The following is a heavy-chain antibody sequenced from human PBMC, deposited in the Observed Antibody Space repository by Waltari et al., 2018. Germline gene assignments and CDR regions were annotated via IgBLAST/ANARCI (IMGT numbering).Heavy chain of an antibody. J-gene: IGHJ6*02. CDR1: GGSISSYY. CDR3: ACLAYFDSNRDYYYGMDV. V-gene: IGHV4-4*07. Sequence: QVQLQESGPGLVKPSETLSLTCTVSGGSISSYYWSWIRQPAGKGLEWIGRIYTSGSTNYNPSLKGRVTMSVDTSKNQFSLKLSSVTAADTAVYYCACLAYFDSNRDYYYGMDVWGQGTTVTVSS. D-gene: IGHD3-9*01. CDR2: IYTSGST.